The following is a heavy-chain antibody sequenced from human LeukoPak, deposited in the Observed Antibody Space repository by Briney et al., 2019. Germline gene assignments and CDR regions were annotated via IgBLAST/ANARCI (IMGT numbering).Heavy chain of an antibody. Sequence: PGESLKISCKGSGYSFTSYWIGWVRQMPGKGLEWMGIIYPGDSDTRYSPSFQGQVTISADMSISTAYLQWSSLKASDTAMYYCARLGGYSYGDDAFDIWGQGTMVTVS. V-gene: IGHV5-51*01. J-gene: IGHJ3*02. CDR1: GYSFTSYW. CDR3: ARLGGYSYGDDAFDI. D-gene: IGHD5-18*01. CDR2: IYPGDSDT.